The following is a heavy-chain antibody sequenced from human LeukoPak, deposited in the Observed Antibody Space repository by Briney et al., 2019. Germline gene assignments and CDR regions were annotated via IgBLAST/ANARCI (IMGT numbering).Heavy chain of an antibody. CDR3: AELGITMIGGV. J-gene: IGHJ6*04. CDR2: ISSLSGTI. D-gene: IGHD3-10*02. Sequence: SGGSLRLPCAASGFIFSSYSMNWVRQAPGEGLEWVSYISSLSGTIYYADSVKGRFTISRDNAKNSLYLQMNSLRAEDTAVYYCAELGITMIGGVWGKGTTVTISS. CDR1: GFIFSSYS. V-gene: IGHV3-48*01.